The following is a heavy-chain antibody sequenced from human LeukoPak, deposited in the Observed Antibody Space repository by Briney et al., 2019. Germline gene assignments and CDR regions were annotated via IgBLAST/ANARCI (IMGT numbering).Heavy chain of an antibody. J-gene: IGHJ4*02. CDR1: GFTFSSYE. CDR2: ISSSGSTI. CDR3: ARETTVTFDY. V-gene: IGHV3-48*03. D-gene: IGHD4-17*01. Sequence: GGSLRLSCAASGFTFSSYEMNWVRQAPGKGLEWVSYISSSGSTIYYADPVKGRFTISRDNAKNSLYLQMNSLRAEDTAVYYCARETTVTFDYWGQGTLVTVSS.